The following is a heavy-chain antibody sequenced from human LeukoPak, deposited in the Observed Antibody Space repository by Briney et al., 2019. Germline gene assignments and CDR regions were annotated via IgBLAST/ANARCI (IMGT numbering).Heavy chain of an antibody. J-gene: IGHJ4*02. CDR3: ARRAHYYDSSGYRDPVDY. V-gene: IGHV4-4*07. CDR2: IYTSGST. Sequence: SETLSLTCTVSGGSISSYYWSWIRQPAGKGLEWIGRIYTSGSTNYNPSLKSRVTMSVDTSKNQFSLKLSSVTAADTAVYYCARRAHYYDSSGYRDPVDYWGQGTLVTVSS. D-gene: IGHD3-22*01. CDR1: GGSISSYY.